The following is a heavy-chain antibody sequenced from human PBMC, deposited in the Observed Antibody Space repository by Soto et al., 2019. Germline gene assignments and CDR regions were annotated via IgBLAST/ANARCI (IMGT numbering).Heavy chain of an antibody. CDR3: ARDKSYYYDSSGYYGMDV. D-gene: IGHD3-22*01. V-gene: IGHV3-33*01. J-gene: IGHJ6*02. CDR2: IWYDGSNK. Sequence: QVQLVESGGGVVQPGRSLRLSCAASGFTFSSYGMHWVRQAPGKGLEWVAVIWYDGSNKYYADSVKGRFTISRDNSKNTLYLQMNSLRAEDTAVYYCARDKSYYYDSSGYYGMDVWGQGTTVTVSS. CDR1: GFTFSSYG.